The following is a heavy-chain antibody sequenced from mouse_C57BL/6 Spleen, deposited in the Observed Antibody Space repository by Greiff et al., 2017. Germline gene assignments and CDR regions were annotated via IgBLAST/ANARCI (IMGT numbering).Heavy chain of an antibody. Sequence: QVQLQQSGAELVRPGTSVKVSCKASGYAFTHYLIEWVKQRPGQGLEWIGVINPGSGGTNYNEKFKGKATLTADKSSSTAYMQLSSLTSEDSAVYFCARSGDYDLGYAMDYWGQGTSVTVSS. CDR2: INPGSGGT. V-gene: IGHV1-54*01. J-gene: IGHJ4*01. D-gene: IGHD2-4*01. CDR3: ARSGDYDLGYAMDY. CDR1: GYAFTHYL.